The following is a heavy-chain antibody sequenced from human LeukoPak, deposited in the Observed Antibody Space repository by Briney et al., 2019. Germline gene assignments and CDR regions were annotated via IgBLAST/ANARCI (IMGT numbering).Heavy chain of an antibody. CDR1: GYTFTDYY. CDR2: VDPEDGET. CDR3: ATVSGSYATDY. Sequence: ASVKVSCKASGYTFTDYYMHWVQQAPGKGLEWMGLVDPEDGETIYAEKFQGRVTITADTSTDTAYMELSSLRSEDTAVYYCATVSGSYATDYWGQGTLVTVSS. J-gene: IGHJ4*02. D-gene: IGHD1-26*01. V-gene: IGHV1-69-2*01.